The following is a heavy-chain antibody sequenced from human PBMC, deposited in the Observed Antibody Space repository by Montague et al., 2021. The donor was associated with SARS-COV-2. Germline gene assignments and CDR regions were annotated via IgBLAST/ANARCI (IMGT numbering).Heavy chain of an antibody. CDR3: ARHAGGNYYGLDV. V-gene: IGHV4-59*08. CDR1: GGSINGYY. D-gene: IGHD3-10*01. J-gene: IGHJ6*02. CDR2: IYSSGFT. Sequence: SETLSLTCTVSGGSINGYYWSWIRQPPGKGLEWIGYIYSSGFTSYNPSXKSRVTISRDTSKNHYSLRVISVTATDTAVYYCARHAGGNYYGLDVWGQGTTVTVSS.